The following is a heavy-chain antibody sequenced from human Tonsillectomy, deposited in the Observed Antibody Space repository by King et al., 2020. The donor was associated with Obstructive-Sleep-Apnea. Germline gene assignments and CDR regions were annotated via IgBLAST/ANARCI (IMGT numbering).Heavy chain of an antibody. CDR1: GFTFSSYG. Sequence: VQLVESGGGVVQPGRSLRLSCAASGFTFSSYGMHWVRQAPGKGLEWVAVISYDGNNKYYADSVKGRFTISRDNSKNTRYLQMNSLRAEDTAVYYCAKEEYSGYDYALDYWGQGTLVTVSS. CDR3: AKEEYSGYDYALDY. CDR2: ISYDGNNK. D-gene: IGHD5-12*01. V-gene: IGHV3-30*18. J-gene: IGHJ4*02.